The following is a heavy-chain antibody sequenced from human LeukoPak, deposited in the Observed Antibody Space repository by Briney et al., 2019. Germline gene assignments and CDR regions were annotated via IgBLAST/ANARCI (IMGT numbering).Heavy chain of an antibody. J-gene: IGHJ4*02. Sequence: PSETLSLTCTVSGGSISSSSYHWGWIRQPPGKGLEWIGSIYYSGSTYYNPSLKSRVTISVDTSKNQFSLKLSSVTAADMAVYYCARDDYDILTGYYLGIDYWGQGTLVTVSS. D-gene: IGHD3-9*01. V-gene: IGHV4-39*02. CDR3: ARDDYDILTGYYLGIDY. CDR1: GGSISSSSYH. CDR2: IYYSGST.